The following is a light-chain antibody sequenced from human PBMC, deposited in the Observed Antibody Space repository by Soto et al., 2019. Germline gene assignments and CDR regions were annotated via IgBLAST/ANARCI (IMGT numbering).Light chain of an antibody. J-gene: IGKJ4*01. CDR3: QQRSNWPLT. CDR1: QSVSSY. CDR2: DAS. V-gene: IGKV3-11*01. Sequence: SPATLSLSPGERATLSCRASQSVSSYLAWYQQKPGQAPRLLIYDASNRATGVPARFSGSGSGTDFTLTISSLEPEDFAVYYCQQRSNWPLTFGGGTKVEIK.